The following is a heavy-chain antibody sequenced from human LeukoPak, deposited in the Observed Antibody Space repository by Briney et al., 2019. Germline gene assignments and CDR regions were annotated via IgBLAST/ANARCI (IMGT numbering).Heavy chain of an antibody. D-gene: IGHD3-3*01. J-gene: IGHJ6*02. CDR2: IDTSGDT. V-gene: IGHV3-13*01. CDR1: GFTLSSHD. CDR3: ARVEGERYYDFYGMDV. Sequence: GGSLRLSCAVSGFTLSSHDMHWVRQVTGKGLEWVSVIDTSGDTYYPGSVKGRFTISRENAKNSLYLQMNSLRVEDTAVYYCARVEGERYYDFYGMDVWGQGTTVTVSS.